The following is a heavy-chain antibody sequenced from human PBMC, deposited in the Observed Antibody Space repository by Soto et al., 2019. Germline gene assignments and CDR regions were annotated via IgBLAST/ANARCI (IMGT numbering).Heavy chain of an antibody. CDR1: GGSISSGTYY. Sequence: SETLSLTCTVSGGSISSGTYYWTWIRQHPGKGLEWIGYIYDSENTYYTPSLKSRVTISMDTSKNQFSLRLSSVTAADTAVYYCARASYSSSAWGQGTLVTVSS. V-gene: IGHV4-31*03. CDR3: ARASYSSSA. D-gene: IGHD6-13*01. CDR2: IYDSENT. J-gene: IGHJ5*02.